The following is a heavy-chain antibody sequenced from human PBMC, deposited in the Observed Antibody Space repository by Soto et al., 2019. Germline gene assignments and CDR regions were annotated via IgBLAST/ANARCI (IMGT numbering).Heavy chain of an antibody. D-gene: IGHD3-22*01. V-gene: IGHV1-8*01. CDR1: GYTFTSYD. CDR3: ARSLITMTGDAFDI. Sequence: GASVKVSCKASGYTFTSYDINWVRQATGQGLEWMGWMNPNSGNTGYAQKFQGRVTMARNTSMGTAYMELSSLRSEDTAVYYCARSLITMTGDAFDIWGQGTMVTVSS. CDR2: MNPNSGNT. J-gene: IGHJ3*02.